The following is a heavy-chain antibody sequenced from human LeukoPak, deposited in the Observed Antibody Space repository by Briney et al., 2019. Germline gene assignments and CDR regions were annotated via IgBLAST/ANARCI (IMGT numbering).Heavy chain of an antibody. Sequence: PSETLSLTCAVSGYSISSGYYWGWIRQPPGKGLEWIGSIYHSGSTYYNPSLKSRVTISVDTSKNQFSLKLSSVTAADTAVYYCASNGGRAWLGELLLDFGFDPWGQGTLVTVSS. CDR2: IYHSGST. CDR1: GYSISSGYY. D-gene: IGHD3-10*01. J-gene: IGHJ5*02. CDR3: ASNGGRAWLGELLLDFGFDP. V-gene: IGHV4-38-2*01.